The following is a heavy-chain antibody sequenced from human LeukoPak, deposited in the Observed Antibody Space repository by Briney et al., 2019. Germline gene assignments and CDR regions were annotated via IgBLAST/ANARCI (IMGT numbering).Heavy chain of an antibody. D-gene: IGHD2-2*02. CDR3: ARRDCSSTSCYNNWFDP. CDR1: GYTFTSYD. V-gene: IGHV1-8*03. J-gene: IGHJ5*02. Sequence: ASVKVSCKASGYTFTSYDINWVRQATGQGLEWMGWMNPNSGNTGYAQKFQGRVTITRNTSISTAYMELSSLRSEDTAVYYCARRDCSSTSCYNNWFDPWGQGTLVTVSS. CDR2: MNPNSGNT.